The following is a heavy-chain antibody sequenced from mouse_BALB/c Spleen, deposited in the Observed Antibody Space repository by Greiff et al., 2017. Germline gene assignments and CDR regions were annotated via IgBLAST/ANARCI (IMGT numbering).Heavy chain of an antibody. D-gene: IGHD1-1*01. V-gene: IGHV5-15*02. CDR3: ARDYYGSSYWYCDV. Sequence: EVNLVESGGGLVQPGGSRKLSCAASGFTFSAYGMAWVRQAPGKGPEWVAFISNLAYSIYYADTVTGRFTISRENAKNTLYLEMSSLRSEDTAMYYCARDYYGSSYWYCDVWGAGTTVTVSS. J-gene: IGHJ1*01. CDR2: ISNLAYSI. CDR1: GFTFSAYG.